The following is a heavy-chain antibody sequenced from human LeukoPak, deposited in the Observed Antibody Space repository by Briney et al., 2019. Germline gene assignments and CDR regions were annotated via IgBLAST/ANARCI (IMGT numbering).Heavy chain of an antibody. CDR3: ARHDLNILTGYPHMDV. CDR2: IYPGDSDT. Sequence: GESLKLSCKGSGYSFTSYWIGWVRQMPGKGLEWMGIIYPGDSDTRYSPSFQGQVTISADKSISTAYLQWSSLKASDTAMYYCARHDLNILTGYPHMDVWGKGTTVTVSS. CDR1: GYSFTSYW. J-gene: IGHJ6*03. D-gene: IGHD3-9*01. V-gene: IGHV5-51*01.